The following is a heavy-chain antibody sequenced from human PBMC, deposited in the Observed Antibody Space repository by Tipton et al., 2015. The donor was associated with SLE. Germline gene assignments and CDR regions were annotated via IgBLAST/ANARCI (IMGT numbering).Heavy chain of an antibody. V-gene: IGHV4-38-2*02. CDR3: ARGLPFDY. CDR1: GYSISSGYY. Sequence: TLSLTCTVSGYSISSGYYWGWIRQPPGKGLEWIGSIYHSGSTYYNPSLKSRVTISVDTSKNQFSLKLSSVTAADTAVYYCARGLPFDYWGQVTLVTVSS. CDR2: IYHSGST. J-gene: IGHJ4*02.